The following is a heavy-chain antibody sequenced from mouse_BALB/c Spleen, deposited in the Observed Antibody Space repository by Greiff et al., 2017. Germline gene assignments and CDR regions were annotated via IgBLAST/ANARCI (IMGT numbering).Heavy chain of an antibody. Sequence: EVQLVESGGGLVKPGGSLKLSCAASGFTFSSYAMSWVRQTPEKRLEWVASISSGGSTYYPDSVKGRFTISRDNARNILYLQMSSLRSEDTAMYYCAREYYGSSPWLDYWGQGTSVTVSA. D-gene: IGHD1-1*01. J-gene: IGHJ4*01. CDR1: GFTFSSYA. V-gene: IGHV5-6-5*01. CDR2: ISSGGST. CDR3: AREYYGSSPWLDY.